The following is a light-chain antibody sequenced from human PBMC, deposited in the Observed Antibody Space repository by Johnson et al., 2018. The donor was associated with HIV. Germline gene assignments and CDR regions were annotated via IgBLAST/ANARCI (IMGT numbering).Light chain of an antibody. V-gene: IGLV1-51*02. J-gene: IGLJ1*01. CDR1: SSNIGNNY. CDR3: GTWDSSLNSKV. CDR2: ENN. Sequence: QSVLTQPPSVSAAPGQKVTISCSGSSSNIGNNYVSWYQQLPGTAPKLLMYENNKRPSGIPDRFSGSKSATSATLGITGLQTGDEADYYCGTWDSSLNSKVFGTGTKVSVL.